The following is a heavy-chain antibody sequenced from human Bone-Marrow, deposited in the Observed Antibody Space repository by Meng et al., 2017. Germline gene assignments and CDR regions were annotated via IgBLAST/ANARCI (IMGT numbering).Heavy chain of an antibody. V-gene: IGHV3-21*01. CDR3: ARDPTRRFDH. J-gene: IGHJ4*02. CDR1: GFTFSSYS. CDR2: ISSSSSYI. Sequence: GESLKISCAASGFTFSSYSMNWVRQAPGKGLEWVSSISSSSSYIYYADSVKGRFTIYRDNAKKSVYLQMHNLRVDDTAVYYCARDPTRRFDHWGQGTLVTVSS.